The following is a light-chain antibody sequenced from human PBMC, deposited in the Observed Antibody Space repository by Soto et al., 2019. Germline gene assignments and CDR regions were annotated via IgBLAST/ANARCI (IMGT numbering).Light chain of an antibody. V-gene: IGLV2-14*01. Sequence: QSALTQPASVSGSPGQSITISCTGTSSDVGYYDYVSWYQQHPGKAPKLLIYEVSNRPSGVSDRFSGSKSGNTASLTISGLQAEEEADYFCNSYTTTATRVFRTGTKVTVL. CDR2: EVS. J-gene: IGLJ1*01. CDR1: SSDVGYYDY. CDR3: NSYTTTATRV.